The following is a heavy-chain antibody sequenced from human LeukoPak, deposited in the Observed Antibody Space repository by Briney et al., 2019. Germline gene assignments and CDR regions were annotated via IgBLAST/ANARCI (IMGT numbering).Heavy chain of an antibody. V-gene: IGHV4-59*01. J-gene: IGHJ6*02. CDR1: GGSISSYY. CDR2: IYYSGST. Sequence: PSETLSLTCTVSGGSISSYYWSWIRQPPRKGLEWIGYIYYSGSTNYNPSLKSRVTISVDTSKNQFSLKLSSVTAADTAVYYCVRDSGDLDDIVVVPAAMNYYHGMDVWGQGTTVTVSS. D-gene: IGHD2-2*01. CDR3: VRDSGDLDDIVVVPAAMNYYHGMDV.